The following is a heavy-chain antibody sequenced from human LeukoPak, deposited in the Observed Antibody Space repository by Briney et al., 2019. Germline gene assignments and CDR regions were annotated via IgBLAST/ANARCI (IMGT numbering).Heavy chain of an antibody. CDR1: GYTFTSYG. D-gene: IGHD2-2*01. CDR3: ARKAVPAAASPNYYYYYGMDV. V-gene: IGHV1-18*01. Sequence: GASVKVSCKASGYTFTSYGISWVRQAPGQGLEWMGWISAYNGNTNYARKLQGRVTMTTDTSTSTAYMELRSLRSDDTAVYYCARKAVPAAASPNYYYYYGMDVWGQGTTVTVSS. CDR2: ISAYNGNT. J-gene: IGHJ6*02.